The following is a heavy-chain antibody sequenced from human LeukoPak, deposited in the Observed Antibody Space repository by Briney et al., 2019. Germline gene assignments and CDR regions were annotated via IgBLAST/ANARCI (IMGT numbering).Heavy chain of an antibody. Sequence: QPGGSLRLSCAASGFTFSGYAMNWVRQAPGKGLEWVSAISGSGGSTYYADSVKGRFTISRDNSKNTLYLQMNSLRAEDTAVYYCARDQEGAFDYWGQGTLVTVSS. CDR3: ARDQEGAFDY. CDR1: GFTFSGYA. V-gene: IGHV3-23*01. D-gene: IGHD3-16*01. J-gene: IGHJ4*02. CDR2: ISGSGGST.